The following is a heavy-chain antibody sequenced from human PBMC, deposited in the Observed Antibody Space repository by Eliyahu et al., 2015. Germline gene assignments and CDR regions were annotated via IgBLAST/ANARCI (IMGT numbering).Heavy chain of an antibody. CDR3: AHLMITYGGVFANDAFDI. CDR2: IYWDDDK. D-gene: IGHD3-16*01. J-gene: IGHJ3*02. CDR1: GFSLSTATAG. Sequence: QITLKESGPTLVKPTQTLTLTCTFXGFSLSTATAGVAWIRQPPGGALEWLAVIYWDDDKRYRPSLRSRLTITKDTSKNQVVVTMTNVDPVDTATYFCAHLMITYGGVFANDAFDIWGQGTMVTVFS. V-gene: IGHV2-5*02.